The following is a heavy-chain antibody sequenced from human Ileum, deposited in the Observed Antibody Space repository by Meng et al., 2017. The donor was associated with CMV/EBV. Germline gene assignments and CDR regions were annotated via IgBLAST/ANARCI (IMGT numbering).Heavy chain of an antibody. J-gene: IGHJ2*01. CDR3: ARPHPPSGGDWCFDL. CDR2: ISSSSSYI. CDR1: GFTFSSYS. V-gene: IGHV3-21*01. Sequence: GGSLRLSCEASGFTFSSYSMNWVRQAPGKGLEWVSSISSSSSYIHYADSVKGRFTISRDNAKNSMSLEMNSLRAEDTAVYYCARPHPPSGGDWCFDLWGRGTLVTVSS. D-gene: IGHD6-19*01.